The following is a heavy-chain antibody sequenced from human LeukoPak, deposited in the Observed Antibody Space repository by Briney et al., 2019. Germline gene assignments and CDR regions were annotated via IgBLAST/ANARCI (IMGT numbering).Heavy chain of an antibody. J-gene: IGHJ3*02. Sequence: ASVSVSCKASGYTFSNYYIHWVRQAPGQGLEWMGIIGGSTNYAQKFQGRVTMTRDTSTSTVYMELSSLRSEDTAVYYCARVRDGYNDAYDIWGQGTMVTVHS. CDR1: GYTFSNYY. CDR2: IGGST. V-gene: IGHV1-46*01. D-gene: IGHD5-24*01. CDR3: ARVRDGYNDAYDI.